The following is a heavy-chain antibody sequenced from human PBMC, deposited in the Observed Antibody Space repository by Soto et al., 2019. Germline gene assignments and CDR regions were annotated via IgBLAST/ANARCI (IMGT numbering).Heavy chain of an antibody. D-gene: IGHD5-12*01. CDR1: GGSISSYY. Sequence: SETLSLTCTVSGGSISSYYWSWIRQPPGKGLEWIGYIYYSGSTNYNPSLKSRVTISVDTSKNQFSLKLSSVTAADTAVYYCARDRRDGYNWAWFDPWGQGTLVTVSS. J-gene: IGHJ5*02. CDR3: ARDRRDGYNWAWFDP. V-gene: IGHV4-59*01. CDR2: IYYSGST.